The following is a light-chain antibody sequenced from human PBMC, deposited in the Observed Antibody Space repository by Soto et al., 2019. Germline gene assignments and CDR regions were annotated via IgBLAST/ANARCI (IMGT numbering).Light chain of an antibody. CDR3: QQYENLPIT. V-gene: IGKV1-5*03. CDR1: QSISSW. Sequence: DIQMTQSPSTLSASVGDRVTITCRASQSISSWLAWYQQKPGKAPKLLIYQASSLQSGVPSRFSGSGSGTDFTFTISSLQPEDIATYYCQQYENLPITFGQGTRLENK. CDR2: QAS. J-gene: IGKJ5*01.